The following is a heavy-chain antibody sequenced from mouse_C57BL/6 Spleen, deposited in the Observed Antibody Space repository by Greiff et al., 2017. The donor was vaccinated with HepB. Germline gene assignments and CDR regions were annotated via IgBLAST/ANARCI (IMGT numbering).Heavy chain of an antibody. J-gene: IGHJ2*01. CDR1: GYTFTDYY. CDR3: ARGVYDYDLYYFDY. Sequence: VQLQQSGPELVKPGASVKISCKASGYTFTDYYMNWVKQSHGKSLEWIGDINPNNGGTSYNQKFKGKATLTVDKSSSTAYMELRSLTSEDSAVYYCARGVYDYDLYYFDYWGQGTTLTVSS. CDR2: INPNNGGT. V-gene: IGHV1-26*01. D-gene: IGHD2-4*01.